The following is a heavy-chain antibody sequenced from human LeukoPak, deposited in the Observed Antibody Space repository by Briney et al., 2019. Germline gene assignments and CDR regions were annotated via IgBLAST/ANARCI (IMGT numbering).Heavy chain of an antibody. J-gene: IGHJ4*02. D-gene: IGHD3-3*01. CDR1: GGSISSYY. CDR3: ARTHYDFWSGYLFFDC. V-gene: IGHV4-59*01. Sequence: SETLSLTCTVSGGSISSYYWSWIRQPPGKGLEWIGYIYYSGSTNYNPSLKSRVTISVDTSKNQFSLKLSSVTAADTAVYYCARTHYDFWSGYLFFDCWGQGTLVTVSS. CDR2: IYYSGST.